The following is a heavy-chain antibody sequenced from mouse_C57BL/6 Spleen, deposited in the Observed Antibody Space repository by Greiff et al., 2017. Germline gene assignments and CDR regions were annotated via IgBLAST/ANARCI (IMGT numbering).Heavy chain of an antibody. CDR1: GFNFKDDY. J-gene: IGHJ3*01. CDR3: TTGDYGGSGFAY. D-gene: IGHD2-4*01. V-gene: IGHV14-4*01. CDR2: IDPGDGDT. Sequence: VQLQQSGAELVRPGASVKLSCTASGFNFKDDYMHWVKQRPEQGLEWIGWIDPGDGDTEYASKFQGKATITADTSSNTAYLQLSSLTAEDTAVYYCTTGDYGGSGFAYWGQGTLVTVSA.